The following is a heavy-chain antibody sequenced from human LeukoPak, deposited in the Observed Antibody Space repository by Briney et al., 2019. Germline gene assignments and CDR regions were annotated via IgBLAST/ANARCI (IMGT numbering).Heavy chain of an antibody. D-gene: IGHD6-19*01. CDR1: VGSISSYY. CDR3: ARATDSNGWLFDY. Sequence: PSETLSLTCTVSVGSISSYYWSWSRQPPGKGLEWIGYINYSGSTNYNPSLKSRVTISVDTSRNQFSLKLTSVTAADTAVYYCARATDSNGWLFDYWGQGTLVTVSS. J-gene: IGHJ4*02. CDR2: INYSGST. V-gene: IGHV4-59*01.